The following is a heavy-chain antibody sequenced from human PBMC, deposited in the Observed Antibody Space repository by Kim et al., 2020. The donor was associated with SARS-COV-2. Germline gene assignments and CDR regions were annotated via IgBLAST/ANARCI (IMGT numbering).Heavy chain of an antibody. Sequence: GGSLRLSCAASGFTFSSYAMSWVRQAPGKGLEWVSAISGSGGSTYYADSVKGRFTISRDNSKNTLYLQMNSLRAEDTAVYYCAKDRYYYGSGSYLFGYWGQGTLVTVSS. CDR2: ISGSGGST. CDR3: AKDRYYYGSGSYLFGY. V-gene: IGHV3-23*01. J-gene: IGHJ4*02. CDR1: GFTFSSYA. D-gene: IGHD3-10*01.